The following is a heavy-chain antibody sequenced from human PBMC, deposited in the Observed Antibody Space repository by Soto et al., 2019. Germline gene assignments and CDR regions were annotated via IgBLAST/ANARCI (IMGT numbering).Heavy chain of an antibody. J-gene: IGHJ6*02. CDR3: ALDPRGYSYCLFWSYSHLVV. V-gene: IGHV3-53*01. Sequence: PRLSCAASGLTVSSNYMSWVRQAPGTGLEWISVIYSEGTTYYADSVKGRFTVSRDNSKNTLYLQMNSLRVEDTAVYYCALDPRGYSYCLFWSYSHLVVWGQGTTVTVSS. D-gene: IGHD5-18*01. CDR2: IYSEGTT. CDR1: GLTVSSNY.